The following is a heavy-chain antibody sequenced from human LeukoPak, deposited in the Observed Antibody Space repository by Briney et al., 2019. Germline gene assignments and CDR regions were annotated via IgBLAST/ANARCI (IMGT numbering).Heavy chain of an antibody. V-gene: IGHV4-59*01. Sequence: SETLSLTCTVSGGSISPYHWSWIRQPPGKGLEWMGYIYYSGSNYNPSLKSRVTISVDTSKNQFSLKLSSVTAADTAVYYCASHSSSGPLFDYWGQGTLVTVSS. J-gene: IGHJ4*02. CDR1: GGSISPYH. D-gene: IGHD6-6*01. CDR2: IYYSGS. CDR3: ASHSSSGPLFDY.